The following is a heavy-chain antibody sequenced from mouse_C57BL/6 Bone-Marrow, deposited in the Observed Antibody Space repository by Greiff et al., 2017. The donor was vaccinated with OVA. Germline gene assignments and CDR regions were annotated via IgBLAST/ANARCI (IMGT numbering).Heavy chain of an antibody. V-gene: IGHV1-26*01. CDR3: ARYEYYAMDY. J-gene: IGHJ4*01. Sequence: VQLQQSGPELVKPGASVKISCKASGYTFTDYYMNWVKQSHGKSLEWIGDINPNNGGTSYNQKFKGKATLTVDKSSSTAYMELRSLTSEDSAVYYCARYEYYAMDYWGQGTSVTVSS. D-gene: IGHD2-3*01. CDR2: INPNNGGT. CDR1: GYTFTDYY.